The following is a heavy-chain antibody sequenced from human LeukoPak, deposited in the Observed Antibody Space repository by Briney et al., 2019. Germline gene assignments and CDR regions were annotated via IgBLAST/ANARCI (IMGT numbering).Heavy chain of an antibody. CDR3: ASFSGYYFYFDC. CDR1: GLTFSSYW. J-gene: IGHJ4*02. Sequence: PGGSLRLSCAASGLTFSSYWLSWVRQAPGKGLEWVANIKQDGSEKYYVDSVKGRFTISRDNAKNSLYLQMNSLRAEDTAVYYCASFSGYYFYFDCWGQGTVVTVSS. D-gene: IGHD3-22*01. V-gene: IGHV3-7*01. CDR2: IKQDGSEK.